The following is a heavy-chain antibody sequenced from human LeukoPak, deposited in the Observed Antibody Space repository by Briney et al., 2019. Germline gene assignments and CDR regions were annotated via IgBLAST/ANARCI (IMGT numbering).Heavy chain of an antibody. Sequence: SWVEVSCKASGGTFSSYAISWVRQAPGHGLEWIGGIIPIFGTANYAQKFQGRVTITADKSTSTAYMELSSLRSEDTAVYYCARDRGYGDYLLFDYWGQGTLVTVSS. CDR2: IIPIFGTA. CDR1: GGTFSSYA. D-gene: IGHD4-17*01. J-gene: IGHJ4*02. CDR3: ARDRGYGDYLLFDY. V-gene: IGHV1-69*06.